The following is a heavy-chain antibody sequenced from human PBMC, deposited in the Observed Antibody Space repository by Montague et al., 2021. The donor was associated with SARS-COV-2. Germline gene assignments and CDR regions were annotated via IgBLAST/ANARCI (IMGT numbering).Heavy chain of an antibody. CDR1: GFTFSSYW. Sequence: SLRLSLSASGFTFSSYWMSWVRQAPGKGLEWVANIKQDGSEKYYVDSVKGRFTISRDNSKNTLYLQMNSLRAEDTAVYYCARDRWYYDILTGYLPRPYYYYYYGMDVWGQGTTVTVSS. J-gene: IGHJ6*02. V-gene: IGHV3-7*01. CDR2: IKQDGSEK. D-gene: IGHD3-9*01. CDR3: ARDRWYYDILTGYLPRPYYYYYYGMDV.